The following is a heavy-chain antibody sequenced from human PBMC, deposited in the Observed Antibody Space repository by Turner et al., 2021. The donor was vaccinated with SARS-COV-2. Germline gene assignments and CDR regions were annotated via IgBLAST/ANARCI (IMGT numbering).Heavy chain of an antibody. J-gene: IGHJ6*02. D-gene: IGHD6-19*01. CDR3: ATGVAVTGTPSAYYYYYGMDV. CDR2: FDPEDGET. Sequence: QVQLVQSGAEVKKPGASGKVSCKVSGYTLTELSMHWVRQAPGKGLEWMGGFDPEDGETIYAQKFQGRVTMTEDTSTDTAYMELSSLRSEDTAVYYCATGVAVTGTPSAYYYYYGMDVWGQGTTVTVSS. V-gene: IGHV1-24*01. CDR1: GYTLTELS.